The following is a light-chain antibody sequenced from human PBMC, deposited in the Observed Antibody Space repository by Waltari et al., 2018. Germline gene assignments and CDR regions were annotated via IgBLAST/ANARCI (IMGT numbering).Light chain of an antibody. Sequence: QSALTQPAYVSGSPGQSNTISCAGTSRDVGGSDYVSWYQQHPGRAPKLIVFDVNKLSSGISNRCSGAQSGNTASLRSSGLQDEDEADYYCSSYTSISTSVFGTGTKVTVL. CDR1: SRDVGGSDY. J-gene: IGLJ1*01. V-gene: IGLV2-14*03. CDR3: SSYTSISTSV. CDR2: DVN.